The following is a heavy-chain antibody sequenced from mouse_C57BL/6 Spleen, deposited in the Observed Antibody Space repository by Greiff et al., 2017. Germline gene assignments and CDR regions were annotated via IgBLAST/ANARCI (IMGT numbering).Heavy chain of an antibody. J-gene: IGHJ2*01. Sequence: QVTLKESGPGILQSSQTLSLTCSFSGFSLSTSGMGVSWIRQPSGKGLEWLAHIYWDDDKRYNPSLKRRLTIPKDTSRNQVFLKITSVDTADTATYYCARSLQGTTVVAPYFDYWGQGTTLTVSS. V-gene: IGHV8-12*01. CDR1: GFSLSTSGMG. CDR3: ARSLQGTTVVAPYFDY. D-gene: IGHD1-1*01. CDR2: IYWDDDK.